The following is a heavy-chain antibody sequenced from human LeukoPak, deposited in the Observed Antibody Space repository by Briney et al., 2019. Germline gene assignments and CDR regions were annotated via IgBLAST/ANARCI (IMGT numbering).Heavy chain of an antibody. J-gene: IGHJ4*02. CDR3: ARDPLSSSSFDL. CDR2: ISSSSSYI. V-gene: IGHV3-21*01. CDR1: GFTFSNYG. Sequence: GGSLRLSCAASGFTFSNYGMNWVRQAPGKGLEWVSSISSSSSYIYYADSVKGRFTISRDNAKNSLYLQMNSLRAEDTAVYYCARDPLSSSSFDLWGQGTLVTVSS. D-gene: IGHD6-13*01.